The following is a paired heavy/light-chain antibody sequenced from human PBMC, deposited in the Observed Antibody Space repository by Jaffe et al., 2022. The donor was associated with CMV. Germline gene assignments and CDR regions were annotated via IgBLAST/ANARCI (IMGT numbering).Heavy chain of an antibody. J-gene: IGHJ4*02. V-gene: IGHV4-4*02. CDR2: IYHSGTN. CDR3: ATSEKWLGQFDW. D-gene: IGHD6-19*01. Sequence: QVQLQESGPGLVKPSGTLSLTCAVSGGSISGSGWWSWVRQPPGKGLEWIGEIYHSGTNNYNPSLGSRVTISLDTSKNQFSLNLSSVTAADTAVYYCATSEKWLGQFDWWGQGTLVTVSS. CDR1: GGSISGSGW.
Light chain of an antibody. CDR1: QSVSSN. J-gene: IGKJ2*01. CDR3: QQYNNWPVT. CDR2: GAS. V-gene: IGKV3D-15*01. Sequence: EIVMTQSPATLSVSPGDSATLSCRASQSVSSNLAWYQQKPDQAPRLLIYGASTGATGIPARFSGSGSGTEFTLTISSLQSEDFAVYYCQQYNNWPVTFGQGTKLEIK.